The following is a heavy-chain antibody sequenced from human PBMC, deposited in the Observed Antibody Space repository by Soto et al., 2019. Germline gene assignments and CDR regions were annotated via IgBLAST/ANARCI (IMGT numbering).Heavy chain of an antibody. J-gene: IGHJ4*02. V-gene: IGHV1-3*01. Sequence: QVQLVQSGAEVKKHGASVKVSCKASGYTFTSYAMHWVRQAPGQRLEWMGWINAGNGNTKYSQKFQGRVTITRDTAASTAYMELSSLRSEDTAVYYCAKSATVPAAIAYWGQGTLVTVSS. CDR1: GYTFTSYA. CDR2: INAGNGNT. CDR3: AKSATVPAAIAY. D-gene: IGHD2-2*02.